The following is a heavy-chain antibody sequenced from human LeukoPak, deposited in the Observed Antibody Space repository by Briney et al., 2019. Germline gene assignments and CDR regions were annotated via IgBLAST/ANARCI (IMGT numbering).Heavy chain of an antibody. CDR2: INSDGSST. CDR3: ARPAYYDSSGYYNWFDP. D-gene: IGHD3-22*01. V-gene: IGHV3-74*01. Sequence: PGGPLRLFCAASGFALSSYTMSWVRKAPGKGLEWVSRINSDGSSTSYADSVKGRFTISRDNAKNTLYLQMNSLRAEDTAVYYCARPAYYDSSGYYNWFDPWGQGTLVTVSS. J-gene: IGHJ5*02. CDR1: GFALSSYT.